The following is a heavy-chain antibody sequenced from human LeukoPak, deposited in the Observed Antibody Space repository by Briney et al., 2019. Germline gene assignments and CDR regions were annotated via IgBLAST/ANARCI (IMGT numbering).Heavy chain of an antibody. Sequence: EASVKVSCKASGYTFTGYYMHWVRQAPGQGLEWMGWINPNSGGTNYAQKFQGRVTMTRDTSISTAYMELSRLRSDDTAVYYCARGGTGTTSPFDYWGQGTLVTVSS. V-gene: IGHV1-2*02. J-gene: IGHJ4*02. CDR2: INPNSGGT. CDR3: ARGGTGTTSPFDY. D-gene: IGHD1-7*01. CDR1: GYTFTGYY.